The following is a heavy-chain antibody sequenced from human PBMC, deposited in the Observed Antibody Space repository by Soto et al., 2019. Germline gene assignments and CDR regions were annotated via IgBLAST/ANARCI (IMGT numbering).Heavy chain of an antibody. Sequence: ASVKVSCKASGYTFTGYSMHWVRQAPGQGLEWIGWINPNSGGTNYAQKFQGRVTMTRDTSINTAYMELSRLRSDDTAVYYCARVSGGYSGYYLRGWFDPWGQGTLVTVSS. CDR1: GYTFTGYS. J-gene: IGHJ5*02. D-gene: IGHD5-12*01. CDR2: INPNSGGT. V-gene: IGHV1-2*02. CDR3: ARVSGGYSGYYLRGWFDP.